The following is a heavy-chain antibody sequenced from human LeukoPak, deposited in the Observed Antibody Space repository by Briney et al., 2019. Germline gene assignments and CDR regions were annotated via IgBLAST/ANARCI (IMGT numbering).Heavy chain of an antibody. CDR2: IYYSGST. CDR1: GGSISSGGYY. CDR3: ARLRRRHYYDSSGYPDY. J-gene: IGHJ4*02. Sequence: SQTLSLTCTVSGGSISSGGYYWSWIRQHPGKGLEWIGYIYYSGSTYYNPSLKSRVTISVDTSKNQFSLKLSSVTAADTAVYYCARLRRRHYYDSSGYPDYWGQGTLVTVSS. D-gene: IGHD3-22*01. V-gene: IGHV4-31*03.